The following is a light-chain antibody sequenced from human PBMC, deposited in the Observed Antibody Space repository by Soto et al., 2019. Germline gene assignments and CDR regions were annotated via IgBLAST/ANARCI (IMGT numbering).Light chain of an antibody. CDR1: QSVSSSY. J-gene: IGKJ5*01. CDR2: GAS. CDR3: QQFGSSPIT. Sequence: EIVLTQSPGTLSLSPGERAALSCRASQSVSSSYLAWYQQKIGQAPRLLIYGASSRATGIPDRFSGSGSGTDFTLTISRLEPEEFAVYFCQQFGSSPITFGQGTRLEI. V-gene: IGKV3-20*01.